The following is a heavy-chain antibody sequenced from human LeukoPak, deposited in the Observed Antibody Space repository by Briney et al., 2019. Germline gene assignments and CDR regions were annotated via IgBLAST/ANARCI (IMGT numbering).Heavy chain of an antibody. CDR2: ISAYNGNT. CDR1: GYTFTSYG. V-gene: IGHV1-18*01. J-gene: IGHJ4*02. Sequence: ASVKVSCKASGYTFTSYGISWVRQAPGQGLEWMGWISAYNGNTNYAQKLQGRVTITRDTSASTAYMELSSLRSEDTAVYYCARGAAQLWLLPGYWGQGTLVTVSS. CDR3: ARGAAQLWLLPGY. D-gene: IGHD5-18*01.